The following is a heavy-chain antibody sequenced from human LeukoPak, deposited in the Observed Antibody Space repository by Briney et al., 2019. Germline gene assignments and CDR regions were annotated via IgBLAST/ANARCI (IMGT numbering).Heavy chain of an antibody. CDR3: ARGPFIEGATRGFAFDI. CDR2: ISYDVSNK. V-gene: IGHV3-30*04. D-gene: IGHD1-26*01. CDR1: GFTFSSYA. J-gene: IGHJ3*02. Sequence: PGGSLRLSSADSGFTFSSYAMHRVRQAPGKGLDRVAAISYDVSNKYYADSVKGRFTISRDNSKNTLYLQMNSLRAEDTAVYYCARGPFIEGATRGFAFDIWVQGTMVTVSS.